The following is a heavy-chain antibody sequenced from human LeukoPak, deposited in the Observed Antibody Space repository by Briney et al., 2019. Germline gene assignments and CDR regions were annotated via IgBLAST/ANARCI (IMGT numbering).Heavy chain of an antibody. D-gene: IGHD3-9*01. Sequence: ASVTVSCKASGYTFTSYGISWVRQPPGQGPEWMGWISTCNGNTNYARKLQGRVTMTTDTSTSTAYMELRSLRSDDTAVYYCARDYDILTGYYTNWFDPWGQGTLVTVSS. CDR3: ARDYDILTGYYTNWFDP. J-gene: IGHJ5*02. CDR1: GYTFTSYG. V-gene: IGHV1-18*01. CDR2: ISTCNGNT.